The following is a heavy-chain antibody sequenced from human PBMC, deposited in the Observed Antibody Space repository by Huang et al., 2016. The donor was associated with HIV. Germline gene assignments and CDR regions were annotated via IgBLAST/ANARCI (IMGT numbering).Heavy chain of an antibody. D-gene: IGHD3-10*01. CDR2: SYYSGDT. Sequence: QLQLQESGPGLVRPSETLSLICTVSGGSITDSNTDWGWIRQPPGQGLEWIGSSYYSGDTDYTPSLKSRVTMSVETSKNRLSLDIRSVAVADTTIYYCARHFGSWSGYFDSWGQGTLVPVSS. CDR3: ARHFGSWSGYFDS. J-gene: IGHJ4*02. CDR1: GGSITDSNTD. V-gene: IGHV4-39*01.